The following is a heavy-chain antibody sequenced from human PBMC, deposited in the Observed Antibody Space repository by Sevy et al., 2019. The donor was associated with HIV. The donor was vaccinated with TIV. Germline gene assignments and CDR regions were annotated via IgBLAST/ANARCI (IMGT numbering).Heavy chain of an antibody. Sequence: GGSLRLSCTASALTFSSYVMSWVRQAPGKGLEWVSTISASGGSTYYADSVKGRFTISRHNSNKKVYLQMNSLTAEDTAVYYCAREEFSGYDFGSWGQGTLVTVSS. CDR3: AREEFSGYDFGS. CDR2: ISASGGST. D-gene: IGHD5-12*01. CDR1: ALTFSSYV. J-gene: IGHJ5*01. V-gene: IGHV3-23*01.